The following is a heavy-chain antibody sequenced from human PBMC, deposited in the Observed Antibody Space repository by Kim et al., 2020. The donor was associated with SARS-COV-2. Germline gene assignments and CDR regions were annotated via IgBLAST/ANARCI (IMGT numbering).Heavy chain of an antibody. J-gene: IGHJ3*01. V-gene: IGHV3-73*01. CDR2: IRSKANSYAT. Sequence: GGSLRLSCAASGFSFSDSAMHWVRQASGKGLEWVGRIRSKANSYATTYAASVRGRFTISRDDSKNAAYLQMNSLKTEATAVYYCTRFHGTTLACWDAYD. CDR3: TRFHGTTLACWDAYD. D-gene: IGHD1-1*01. CDR1: GFSFSDSA.